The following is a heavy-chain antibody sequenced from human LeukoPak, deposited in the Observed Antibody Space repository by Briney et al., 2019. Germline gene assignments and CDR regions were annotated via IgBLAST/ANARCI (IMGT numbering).Heavy chain of an antibody. D-gene: IGHD4-23*01. CDR1: GGSINSYY. Sequence: PSETLSLTCTVSGGSINSYYWTWIRQSAGKGLEWIGRMYSSGSTNYNPSLKSRVSMSVDTSKNQFSVKLTSLTAADTAVYYCARGGKATVVTMWGQGILVTVSS. CDR3: ARGGKATVVTM. CDR2: MYSSGST. J-gene: IGHJ4*02. V-gene: IGHV4-4*07.